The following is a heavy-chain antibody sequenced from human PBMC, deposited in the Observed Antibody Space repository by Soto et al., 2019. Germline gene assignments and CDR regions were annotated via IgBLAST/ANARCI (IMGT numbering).Heavy chain of an antibody. CDR3: AREVDTAMGNYYYYGMDV. Sequence: GGSLRLSCAASGFTFSSYAMHWVRQAPGKGLEWVAVISYDGSNKYYADSVKGRFTISRDNSKNTLYLQMNSLRAEDTAVYYCAREVDTAMGNYYYYGMDVWGQGTTVTVSS. J-gene: IGHJ6*02. CDR1: GFTFSSYA. V-gene: IGHV3-30-3*01. D-gene: IGHD5-18*01. CDR2: ISYDGSNK.